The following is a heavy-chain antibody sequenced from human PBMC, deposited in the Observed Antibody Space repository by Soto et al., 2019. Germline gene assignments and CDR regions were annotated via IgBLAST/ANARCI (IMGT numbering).Heavy chain of an antibody. Sequence: PGESLKISCKGSGYSFTSYWIGWVRQMPGKVLEWMGIIYPGDSDTRYSPSFQGQVTISADKSISTAYLQWSSLKASDTAMYYCARHSSYYYDSSGSNFDYWGQGXLVTVYS. CDR2: IYPGDSDT. J-gene: IGHJ4*02. V-gene: IGHV5-51*01. CDR3: ARHSSYYYDSSGSNFDY. D-gene: IGHD3-22*01. CDR1: GYSFTSYW.